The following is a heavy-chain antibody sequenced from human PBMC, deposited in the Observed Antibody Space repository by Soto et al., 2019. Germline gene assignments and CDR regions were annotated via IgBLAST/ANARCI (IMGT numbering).Heavy chain of an antibody. CDR2: IRSKANSYAT. D-gene: IGHD6-19*01. J-gene: IGHJ4*02. CDR3: TSIREGYSSGWYVFY. V-gene: IGHV3-73*02. CDR1: GFTFSGSA. Sequence: EMQLVESGGGLVQPGGSLKLSCAASGFTFSGSAMHWVRQASGKGLEWVGRIRSKANSYATAYAASVKGRFTISRDDSKNTAYLQMNSLKTEDTAVYYCTSIREGYSSGWYVFYWGQGTLVTVSS.